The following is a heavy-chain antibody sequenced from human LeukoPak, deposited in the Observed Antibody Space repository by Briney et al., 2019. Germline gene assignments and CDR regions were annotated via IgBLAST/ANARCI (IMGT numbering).Heavy chain of an antibody. J-gene: IGHJ4*02. CDR2: ISSSGSTI. Sequence: PGGSLRLSCAASGFTFSSFSMNWVRQAPGKGLEWLSYISSSGSTIYYTDSVKGRFTISRDNAKNSLFLQMNSLRGEDTAVYYCARVRWYSCDYWGQGTLVTVSS. CDR3: ARVRWYSCDY. V-gene: IGHV3-48*04. D-gene: IGHD5-24*01. CDR1: GFTFSSFS.